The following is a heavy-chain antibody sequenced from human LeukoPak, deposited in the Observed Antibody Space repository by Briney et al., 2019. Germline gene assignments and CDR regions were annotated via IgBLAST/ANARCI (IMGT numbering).Heavy chain of an antibody. J-gene: IGHJ4*02. V-gene: IGHV1-2*02. CDR2: INPNSGGT. D-gene: IGHD3-10*01. CDR3: ARDGSGSYYNRFDY. CDR1: GYTFTGYY. Sequence: ASVTVSCKASGYTFTGYYMHWVRQAPGQGLEWMGWINPNSGGTNYAQKFQGRVTMTRDTSISTAYMELSRLRSDDTAVYYCARDGSGSYYNRFDYWGQGTLVTVPS.